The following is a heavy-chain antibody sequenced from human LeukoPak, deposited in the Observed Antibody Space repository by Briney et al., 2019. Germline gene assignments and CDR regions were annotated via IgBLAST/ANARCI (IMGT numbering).Heavy chain of an antibody. CDR1: GYTFTGYY. J-gene: IGHJ3*02. V-gene: IGHV1-2*02. D-gene: IGHD3-22*01. CDR3: ARMYYYDSSGYYHDAFDI. CDR2: INPNSGGT. Sequence: ASVKVSCKASGYTFTGYYMHWVRPAPGQGLEWMGWINPNSGGTNYAQKFQGRVTMTRDTSISTAYMELSRLRSDDTAVYYCARMYYYDSSGYYHDAFDIWGQGTMVTVSS.